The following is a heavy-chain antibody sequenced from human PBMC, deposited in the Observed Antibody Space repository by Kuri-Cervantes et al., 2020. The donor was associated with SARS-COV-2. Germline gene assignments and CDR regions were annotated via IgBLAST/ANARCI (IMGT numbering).Heavy chain of an antibody. CDR1: GGTFSSYA. CDR3: ARDQRGIVVPAAIPYNWFDP. CDR2: IIPILGIA. V-gene: IGHV1-69*04. Sequence: SVKVSCKASGGTFSSYAISWVRQAPGQGLEWVGRIIPILGIANYAQKFQGRVTITADKSTSTAYMELSSLRSGDTAVYYCARDQRGIVVPAAIPYNWFDPWGQGTLVTVSS. D-gene: IGHD2-2*01. J-gene: IGHJ5*01.